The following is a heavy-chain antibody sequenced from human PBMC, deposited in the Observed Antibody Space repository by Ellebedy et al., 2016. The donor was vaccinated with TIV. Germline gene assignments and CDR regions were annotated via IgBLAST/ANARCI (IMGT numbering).Heavy chain of an antibody. CDR2: INSDGSST. Sequence: GGSLRLSCAASGFTFSSYWMHWVRQAPGKGLVWVSRINSDGSSTSYADSVKGRFTISRDNAKNTLYLQMNSLRAEDTAVYYCARVTDNWNDLVPYGMDVWGLGTTVTVSS. V-gene: IGHV3-74*01. D-gene: IGHD1-1*01. J-gene: IGHJ6*02. CDR3: ARVTDNWNDLVPYGMDV. CDR1: GFTFSSYW.